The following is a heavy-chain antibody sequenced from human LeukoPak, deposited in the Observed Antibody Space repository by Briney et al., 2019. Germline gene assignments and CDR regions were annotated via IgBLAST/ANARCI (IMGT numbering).Heavy chain of an antibody. J-gene: IGHJ4*02. CDR3: ARADGDYAGY. Sequence: SETLSLTCTVSGGSISSGDYYWSWIRQPPGKGLEWIGYIYYSGSTYYSPSLKSRVTISVDTSKNQFSLKLSSVTAVDTAVYYCARADGDYAGYWGQGTLVTVSS. CDR2: IYYSGST. CDR1: GGSISSGDYY. D-gene: IGHD4-17*01. V-gene: IGHV4-30-4*08.